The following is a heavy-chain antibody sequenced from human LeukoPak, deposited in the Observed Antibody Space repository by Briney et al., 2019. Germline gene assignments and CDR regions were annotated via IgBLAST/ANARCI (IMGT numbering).Heavy chain of an antibody. CDR2: LYTSGGT. CDR1: GASISSYY. CDR3: AADAQVRWFYH. V-gene: IGHV4-4*07. Sequence: IPSETLSLTCTVSGASISSYYWSWIRQPAGKGLEWIGRLYTSGGTDYNPSLKSRLTMSVDTSKNQFSLKLSSVTAADTAVYYCAADAQVRWFYHWGQGTLVTVSS. J-gene: IGHJ5*02.